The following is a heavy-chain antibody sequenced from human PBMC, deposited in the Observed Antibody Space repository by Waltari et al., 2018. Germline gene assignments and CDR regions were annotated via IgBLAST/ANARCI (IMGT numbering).Heavy chain of an antibody. Sequence: EVQLVESGGGLVQPGGSLRLSCAASGFTFSSYSMNWVRQAPGKGLEWVSYISSSSSTIYYADSVKGRFTIARDNAKNSLYLQRNSLRAEDTAVYYCARRPGYSSSWIYYYYMDVWGKGTTVTVSS. J-gene: IGHJ6*03. CDR2: ISSSSSTI. D-gene: IGHD6-13*01. CDR1: GFTFSSYS. V-gene: IGHV3-48*04. CDR3: ARRPGYSSSWIYYYYMDV.